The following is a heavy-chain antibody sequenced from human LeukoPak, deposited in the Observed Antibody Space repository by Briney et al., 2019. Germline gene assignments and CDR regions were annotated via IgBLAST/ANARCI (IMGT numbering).Heavy chain of an antibody. D-gene: IGHD3-3*01. J-gene: IGHJ3*02. V-gene: IGHV4-39*01. CDR3: ARPERVVRHDACDM. CDR2: IYYSGRT. CDR1: GHPIGSCRYY. Sequence: KPSATPSLTCTVSGHPIGSCRYYWGWLRHPPGKGLEWMGSIYYSGRTYYNPPLKSRVTISVDTSKNQFSLKLSSVTAADTAVYYCARPERVVRHDACDMWGQGTMVTVSS.